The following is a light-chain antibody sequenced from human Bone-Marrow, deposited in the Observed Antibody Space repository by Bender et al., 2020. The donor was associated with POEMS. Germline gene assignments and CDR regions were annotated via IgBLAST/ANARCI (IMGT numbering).Light chain of an antibody. V-gene: IGLV3-27*01. J-gene: IGLJ3*02. CDR3: SSATDNVWV. Sequence: SYELTQPSSVPVSPGQTARITCSGDALATPYARWFQQKPGQAPLLVIYRDIGRPSGIPERFSGSRSGTTVTLTISGAHVEDEAVYYCSSATDNVWVFGGGTRLTVL. CDR2: RDI. CDR1: ALATPY.